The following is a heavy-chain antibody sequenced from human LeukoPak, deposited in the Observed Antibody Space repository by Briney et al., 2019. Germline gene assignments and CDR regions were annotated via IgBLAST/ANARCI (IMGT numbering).Heavy chain of an antibody. CDR2: ISGSGGST. Sequence: GGSLRLSCAASGFTFSSHEMNWVRRAPGKGLEWVSAISGSGGSTYYADSVKGRFTISRDNSKNTLYLQMNSLRAEDTAVYYCAKDGGVAQSVIWGQGTMVTVSS. CDR3: AKDGGVAQSVI. D-gene: IGHD3-16*01. CDR1: GFTFSSHE. J-gene: IGHJ3*02. V-gene: IGHV3-23*01.